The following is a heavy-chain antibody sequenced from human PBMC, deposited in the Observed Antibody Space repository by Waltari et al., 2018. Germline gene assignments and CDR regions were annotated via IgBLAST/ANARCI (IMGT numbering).Heavy chain of an antibody. D-gene: IGHD1-26*01. J-gene: IGHJ4*02. CDR2: IDSGGST. CDR3: ARDEESGSYSDY. Sequence: EVQLVESGGGLIQPGGSLRLSCAASGFTVSSTYMSWVRQAPGKGLEWVSVIDSGGSTYYADSVKGRFTISRDNSKNTLYLQMNSLRAEDTAVYYCARDEESGSYSDYWGQGTLVTVSS. V-gene: IGHV3-53*01. CDR1: GFTVSSTY.